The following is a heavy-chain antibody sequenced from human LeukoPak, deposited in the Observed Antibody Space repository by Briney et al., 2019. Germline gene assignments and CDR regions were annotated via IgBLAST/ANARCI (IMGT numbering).Heavy chain of an antibody. CDR2: ISGSGGST. D-gene: IGHD3-10*01. V-gene: IGHV3-23*01. CDR3: AKDLNPSEILWFGELRYYFAY. J-gene: IGHJ4*02. CDR1: GFTFSSYA. Sequence: SGGSLRLSCAASGFTFSSYAMSWVRQAPGKGLEWVSAISGSGGSTYYADSVKGRFTISRDNSKNTLYLQMNSLRAEDTAVYYCAKDLNPSEILWFGELRYYFAYWGQGTLVTVSS.